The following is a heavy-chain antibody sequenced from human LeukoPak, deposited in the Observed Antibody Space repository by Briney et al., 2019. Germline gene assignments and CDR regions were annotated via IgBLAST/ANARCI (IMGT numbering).Heavy chain of an antibody. CDR2: ISGSGGST. D-gene: IGHD6-19*01. CDR1: GFTFSSYA. V-gene: IGHV3-23*01. CDR3: AKESRIAVAGQFDY. J-gene: IGHJ4*02. Sequence: GGSLRLSCAASGFTFSSYAMSWVRQAPGRGLEWVSAISGSGGSTYYADSVKGRFTISRDNSKNTLYLQMNSPRAEDTAVYYCAKESRIAVAGQFDYWGQGTLVSVS.